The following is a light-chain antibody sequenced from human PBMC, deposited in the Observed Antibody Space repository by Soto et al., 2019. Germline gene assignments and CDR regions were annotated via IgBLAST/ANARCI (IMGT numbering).Light chain of an antibody. J-gene: IGKJ2*01. CDR2: AAS. V-gene: IGKV1-27*01. CDR3: QNYNSAPYT. Sequence: DIQMTQSPSSLSTSVGDRVTITCRASQGISSYLAWYQQKSGEVPKLLIYAASTLQSGVPSRFSGSGSGTDYTLTISSLQPEDVATYYCQNYNSAPYTFGQGTKLEIK. CDR1: QGISSY.